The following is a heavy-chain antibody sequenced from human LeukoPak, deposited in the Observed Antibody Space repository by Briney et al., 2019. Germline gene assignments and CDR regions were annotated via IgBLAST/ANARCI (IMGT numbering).Heavy chain of an antibody. CDR1: GGSFSGYY. CDR2: INHSGST. CDR3: ARDPTIAAHPAPDY. V-gene: IGHV4-34*01. D-gene: IGHD6-13*01. Sequence: PSETLSLTCAVYGGSFSGYYWSWIRQPPGKGLEWIGEINHSGSTNYNPSLKSRVTISVDTSKNQFSLKLSSVTAADTAVYYCARDPTIAAHPAPDYWGQGTLVTVSS. J-gene: IGHJ4*02.